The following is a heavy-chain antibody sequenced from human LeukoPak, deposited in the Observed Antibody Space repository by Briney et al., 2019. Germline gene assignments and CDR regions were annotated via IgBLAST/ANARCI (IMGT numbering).Heavy chain of an antibody. D-gene: IGHD6-6*01. CDR1: GFTFSSYW. J-gene: IGHJ4*02. CDR3: AREYSSWFDY. Sequence: QPGRSLTLSCAASGFTFSSYWMHWVRQAPGKGLVWVSRINSDGRTTTYADSVRGRFTISRDNAKNTLYLQMNSLRAEDTAVYYCAREYSSWFDYWGQGTLVSVSS. CDR2: INSDGRTT. V-gene: IGHV3-74*01.